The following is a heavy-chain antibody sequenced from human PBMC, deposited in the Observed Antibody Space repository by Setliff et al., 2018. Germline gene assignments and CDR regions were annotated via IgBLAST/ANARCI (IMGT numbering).Heavy chain of an antibody. J-gene: IGHJ4*02. CDR1: GYSISSGHY. D-gene: IGHD3-22*01. CDR3: ARYDSSGYSENYYFDY. Sequence: SETLSLTCTVSGYSISSGHYWGWIRQPPGKGLEWIGSISHSGSTYYNPSLRSRVTISLDTSKNQFSLNLRSVTAADTAIYYCARYDSSGYSENYYFDYWGQGTLVTVSS. CDR2: ISHSGST. V-gene: IGHV4-38-2*02.